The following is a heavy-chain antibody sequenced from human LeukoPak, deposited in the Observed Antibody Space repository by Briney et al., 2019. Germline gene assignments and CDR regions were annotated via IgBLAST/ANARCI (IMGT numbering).Heavy chain of an antibody. CDR3: AKDRSSMVRGVVTSGFDY. V-gene: IGHV3-9*01. Sequence: GGSLRLSCAASGFTFDDYAMHWVRQAPGKGLEWVSGISWNSGNIDYADSVKGRFTISRDNAKNSLYLQMNSLRADDTALYYCAKDRSSMVRGVVTSGFDYWGQGTLVTVSS. CDR2: ISWNSGNI. J-gene: IGHJ4*02. CDR1: GFTFDDYA. D-gene: IGHD3-10*01.